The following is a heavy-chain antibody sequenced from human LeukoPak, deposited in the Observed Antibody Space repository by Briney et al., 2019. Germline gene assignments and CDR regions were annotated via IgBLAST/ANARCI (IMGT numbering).Heavy chain of an antibody. CDR3: ARAGYSYDTYYFDY. V-gene: IGHV3-21*01. D-gene: IGHD5-18*01. Sequence: PGGSLRLSCAASGFTFSSYSMNWVRQAPGKGLEWDSSISSSSSYIYYADSVKGRFTISRDNAKNSLYLQMNSLRAEDTAVYYCARAGYSYDTYYFDYWGQGTLGTVSS. CDR2: ISSSSSYI. CDR1: GFTFSSYS. J-gene: IGHJ4*02.